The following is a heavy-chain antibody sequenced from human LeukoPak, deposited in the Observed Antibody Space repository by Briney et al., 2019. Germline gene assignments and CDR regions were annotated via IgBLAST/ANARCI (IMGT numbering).Heavy chain of an antibody. CDR1: GGSISSYY. Sequence: SETLSLTCTVSGGSISSYYWSWIRQPAGKGLEWIGRIYTSGSTNYNPSLKSRVTMSVDTSKNQFSLKLSSVTAADTAVYYCARGWGIYGSGSYLYYWGQGTLVTVSS. J-gene: IGHJ4*02. CDR2: IYTSGST. CDR3: ARGWGIYGSGSYLYY. V-gene: IGHV4-4*07. D-gene: IGHD3-10*01.